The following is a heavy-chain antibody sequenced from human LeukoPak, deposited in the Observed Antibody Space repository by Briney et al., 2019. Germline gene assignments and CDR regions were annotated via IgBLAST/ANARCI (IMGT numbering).Heavy chain of an antibody. V-gene: IGHV4-59*01. J-gene: IGHJ3*02. CDR1: GGSISSYY. Sequence: SETLSLTCTVSGGSISSYYWSWIRQPPGKGLEGIGYIYYSVSTNYNPSLKSRVTISVDTSKNQFSLKLSSVTAADTAVYYCAREDGWGVDIWGQGTMVIVSS. D-gene: IGHD3-16*01. CDR2: IYYSVST. CDR3: AREDGWGVDI.